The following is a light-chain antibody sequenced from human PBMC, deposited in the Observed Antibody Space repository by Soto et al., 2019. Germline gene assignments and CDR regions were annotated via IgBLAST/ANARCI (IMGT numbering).Light chain of an antibody. V-gene: IGKV3-11*01. CDR2: DAS. J-gene: IGKJ4*02. Sequence: EIVLTQSPATLSLSPGDRATLSCRASQSVGSYLGWYQQRPGQAPRLRIYDASNRATGIPARFSGSGSGTDFPLTISSLEPAAFSIEYCQLPRAWPSTFGGGTKVEIK. CDR1: QSVGSY. CDR3: QLPRAWPST.